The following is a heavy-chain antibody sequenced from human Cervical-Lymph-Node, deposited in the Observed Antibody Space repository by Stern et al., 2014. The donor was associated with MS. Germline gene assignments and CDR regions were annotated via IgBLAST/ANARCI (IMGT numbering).Heavy chain of an antibody. D-gene: IGHD6-13*01. J-gene: IGHJ5*02. CDR1: GGPFSKFP. V-gene: IGHV1-69*01. CDR2: LFPVFGTP. Sequence: VQLLEPGAEVTKPGSSVKVSCKASGGPFSKFPSSWVRQAPGQGLEWMGGLFPVFGTPTYAQEFRGRVTITADVFTSTVYMELSSLRSDDTAVYYCALSSETSDRWYSLGYDLWGQGTLVTVSS. CDR3: ALSSETSDRWYSLGYDL.